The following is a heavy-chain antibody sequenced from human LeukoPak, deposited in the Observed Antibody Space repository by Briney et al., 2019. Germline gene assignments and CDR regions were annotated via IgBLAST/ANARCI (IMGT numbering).Heavy chain of an antibody. CDR1: GGSISSYY. J-gene: IGHJ4*02. CDR3: ASLTSWRYNGY. V-gene: IGHV4-59*01. D-gene: IGHD1-1*01. CDR2: IYYSGST. Sequence: SETLSLTCTVSGGSISSYYWSWIRQPPGKGLEWIGYIYYSGSTNYNPSLKSRVTISVDTSKNQFSLKLSSVTAADAAVYYCASLTSWRYNGYWGQGTLVTVSS.